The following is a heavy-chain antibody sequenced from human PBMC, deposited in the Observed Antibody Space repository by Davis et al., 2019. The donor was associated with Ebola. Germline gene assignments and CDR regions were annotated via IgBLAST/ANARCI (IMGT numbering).Heavy chain of an antibody. D-gene: IGHD4-11*01. CDR1: GGTFSSYA. Sequence: SVKVSCKASGGTFSSYAISWVRQAPGQGLEWMGRIIPILGIANYAQKFQGRVTITADKSTSTAYMELSSLRSEDTAVYYCARDGRDTVTHLRYYYGMDVWGQGTTVTVSS. CDR3: ARDGRDTVTHLRYYYGMDV. CDR2: IIPILGIA. V-gene: IGHV1-69*04. J-gene: IGHJ6*02.